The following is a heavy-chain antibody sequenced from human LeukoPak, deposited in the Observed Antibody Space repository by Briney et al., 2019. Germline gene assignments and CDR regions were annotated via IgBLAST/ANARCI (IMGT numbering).Heavy chain of an antibody. Sequence: PVKVSCKASGGTFSSYAISWVRQAPGHGLEWMGGIIPIFGTANYAQKFQGRVTITTDESTSTAYMELSSLRSEDTAVYYCARVTRGSSSALDYFDYWGQGTLVTVSS. CDR1: GGTFSSYA. CDR3: ARVTRGSSSALDYFDY. D-gene: IGHD6-6*01. CDR2: IIPIFGTA. J-gene: IGHJ4*02. V-gene: IGHV1-69*05.